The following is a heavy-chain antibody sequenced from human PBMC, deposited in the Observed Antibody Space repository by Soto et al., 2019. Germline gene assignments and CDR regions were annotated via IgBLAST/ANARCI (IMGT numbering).Heavy chain of an antibody. J-gene: IGHJ6*03. CDR2: ISSNGGST. Sequence: GGSLRLSCAASGFTFSSYAMHWVRQAPGKGLEYVSAISSNGGSTYYANSVKGRFTISRDNSKNTLYLQMGSLRAEDMAVYYCASAHTYYYYYMDVWGKGTTVTVSS. CDR1: GFTFSSYA. CDR3: ASAHTYYYYYMDV. V-gene: IGHV3-64*01.